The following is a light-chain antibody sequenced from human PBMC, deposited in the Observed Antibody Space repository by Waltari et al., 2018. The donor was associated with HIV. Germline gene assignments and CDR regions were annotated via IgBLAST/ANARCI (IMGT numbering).Light chain of an antibody. J-gene: IGLJ2*01. V-gene: IGLV1-40*01. CDR3: QSYDSSLSSVV. CDR1: SSNIGTGYD. CDR2: ANS. Sequence: QSVLTQPPSVSGAPGQRVTISCSGSSSNIGTGYDVQWYQQLPGTAPKLHMYANSYRPSGVPDRFSGSTSGTSASLAITGLQAEDAAYYFCQSYDSSLSSVVFGGGTKLTVL.